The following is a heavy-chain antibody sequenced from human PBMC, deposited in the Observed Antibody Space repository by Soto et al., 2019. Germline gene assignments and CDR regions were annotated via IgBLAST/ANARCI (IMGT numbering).Heavy chain of an antibody. D-gene: IGHD6-19*01. CDR3: AKLPGLWLANFFDY. V-gene: IGHV3-23*01. CDR1: GFTFSSYA. Sequence: LRLSCAASGFTFSSYAMSWVRQAPGKGLEWVSAISGSGGSTYYADSVKGRFTISRDNSKNTLYLQMNSLRAEDTAVYYCAKLPGLWLANFFDYWGQGTLVTVSS. J-gene: IGHJ4*02. CDR2: ISGSGGST.